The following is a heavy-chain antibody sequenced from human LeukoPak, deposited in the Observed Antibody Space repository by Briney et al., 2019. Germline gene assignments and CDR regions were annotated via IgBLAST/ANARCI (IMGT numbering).Heavy chain of an antibody. Sequence: SETLSLTCAVYGGSFSGYYWSWIRQPPGKGLEWIGEINHSGSTNYNPSLKSRVTISVDTSKNQFSLKLSSVTAADTAVYYCARGPYDFWSGYPCYFDYWGQGTLVTVSS. J-gene: IGHJ4*02. V-gene: IGHV4-34*01. CDR3: ARGPYDFWSGYPCYFDY. D-gene: IGHD3-3*01. CDR2: INHSGST. CDR1: GGSFSGYY.